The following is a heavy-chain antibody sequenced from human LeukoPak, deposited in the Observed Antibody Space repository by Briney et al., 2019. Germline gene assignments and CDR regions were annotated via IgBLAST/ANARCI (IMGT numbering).Heavy chain of an antibody. CDR3: ARGRRQLWSKGFDY. V-gene: IGHV4-34*01. CDR1: GGSFSGYY. J-gene: IGHJ4*02. D-gene: IGHD5-18*01. CDR2: INHSGST. Sequence: SETLSLTCAVYGGSFSGYYWSWIRQPPGKGLEWIGEINHSGSTNYNPSLKSRVTISADTSKNQFSLKLSSVTAADTAVYYCARGRRQLWSKGFDYWGQGTLVTVSS.